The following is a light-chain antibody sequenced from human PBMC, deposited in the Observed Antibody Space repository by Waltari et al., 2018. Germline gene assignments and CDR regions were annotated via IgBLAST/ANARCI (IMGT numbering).Light chain of an antibody. CDR3: CSYTNTHVV. V-gene: IGLV2-14*02. J-gene: IGLJ2*01. CDR2: EAS. Sequence: QSALTQPASVSGPPGQSITIPCTGISRDVGSYNLVSWYQQHPGKAPKLIIYEASKRPSGVSSRFSGSKSGNTASLTISGLQAEDEGDYYCCSYTNTHVVFGGGTKLTVL. CDR1: SRDVGSYNL.